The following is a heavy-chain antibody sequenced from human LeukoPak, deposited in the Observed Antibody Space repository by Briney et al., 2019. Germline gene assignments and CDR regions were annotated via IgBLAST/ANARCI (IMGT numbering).Heavy chain of an antibody. J-gene: IGHJ4*02. V-gene: IGHV1-2*02. CDR3: TRDLLGFATTPLSD. CDR2: INPNRGDR. Sequence: ASVKVSCKASGYTFTNFYMHWVRQAPGHGLEWMGWINPNRGDRNYAQKFQDRVTMTRDTSISTAFMELSRLTSDDTAVYYCTRDLLGFATTPLSDWGQGTLVTVSS. D-gene: IGHD1-14*01. CDR1: GYTFTNFY.